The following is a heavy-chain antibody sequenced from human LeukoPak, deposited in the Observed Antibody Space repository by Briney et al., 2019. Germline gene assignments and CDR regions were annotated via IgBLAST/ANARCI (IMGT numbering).Heavy chain of an antibody. D-gene: IGHD3-3*01. Sequence: GRSLRLSCAASGFTFDDYAMHWVRQAPGKGLEWVSGISWNSGSIGYADSVKGRFTISRDNAKNSLYLQMNSLRAEDTALYYCAKDKMVIIQGGGFDHWGQGTLVTVSS. CDR2: ISWNSGSI. CDR3: AKDKMVIIQGGGFDH. V-gene: IGHV3-9*01. CDR1: GFTFDDYA. J-gene: IGHJ4*02.